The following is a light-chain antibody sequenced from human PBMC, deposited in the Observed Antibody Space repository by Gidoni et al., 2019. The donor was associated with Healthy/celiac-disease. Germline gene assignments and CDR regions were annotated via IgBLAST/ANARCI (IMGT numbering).Light chain of an antibody. V-gene: IGKV1-12*01. CDR1: QGISSG. Sequence: DIQLTQSPSSVSASVVDRVTITCRASQGISSGLAWYQQKPGKAPKLLIYAASILQSGVPSRFSGSGSVTDFTLTIRSLQPEDCATYYCQHSRTFGPGTKVDIK. CDR2: AAS. CDR3: QHSRT. J-gene: IGKJ3*01.